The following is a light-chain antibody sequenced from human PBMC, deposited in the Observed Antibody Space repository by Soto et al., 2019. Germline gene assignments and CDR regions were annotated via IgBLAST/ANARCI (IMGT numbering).Light chain of an antibody. Sequence: EIVLRQSPATRSLSPGERATLSCRASQSVSSYLAWYQQKPGQAPRLLIYDASNRATGIPARFSGSGSGTDFTLTITSLEPEDFAVYYCQQRSNWITFGQGTRLEIK. CDR1: QSVSSY. CDR3: QQRSNWIT. CDR2: DAS. J-gene: IGKJ5*01. V-gene: IGKV3-11*01.